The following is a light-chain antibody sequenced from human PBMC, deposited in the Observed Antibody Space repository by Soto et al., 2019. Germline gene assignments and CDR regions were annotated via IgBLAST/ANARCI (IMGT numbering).Light chain of an antibody. Sequence: EIVMTQSPVTLSVSPGERATLSCRASQSVNSNLAWYQQKPGQAPRLLVYGATTRATGIPARYSGSGSGTEFTLTISSLQSEEFSGYYCQQYNDCPPRTFGGGTKVESK. CDR1: QSVNSN. J-gene: IGKJ4*01. CDR2: GAT. V-gene: IGKV3-15*01. CDR3: QQYNDCPPRT.